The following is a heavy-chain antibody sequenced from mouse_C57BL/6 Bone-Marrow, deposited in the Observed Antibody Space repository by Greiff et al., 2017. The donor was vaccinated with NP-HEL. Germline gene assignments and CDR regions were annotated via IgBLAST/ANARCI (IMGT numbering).Heavy chain of an antibody. CDR3: ARAHNWDWFAY. CDR1: GYSITSGYD. D-gene: IGHD4-1*01. CDR2: ISYSGST. Sequence: EVKLVESGPGMVKPSQSLSLTCTVTGYSITSGYDWHWIRHFPGNKLEWMGYISYSGSTNYNPSLKSRISITHDTSKNHFFLKLNSVTTEDTATYYCARAHNWDWFAYWGQGTLVTVSA. J-gene: IGHJ3*01. V-gene: IGHV3-1*01.